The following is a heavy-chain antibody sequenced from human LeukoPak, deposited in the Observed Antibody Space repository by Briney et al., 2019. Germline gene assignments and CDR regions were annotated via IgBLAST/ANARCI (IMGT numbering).Heavy chain of an antibody. Sequence: PSETLSLTCTVSGGSISSYYWNWIRQPPGQGLEWIGYIYYSGTTNYNPSLKGRVTISVDTSKNQFSLKLSSVTAADTAVYYCARTATRELKEGGTYYFDYWGQGTLVTVSS. D-gene: IGHD1-26*01. CDR2: IYYSGTT. CDR1: GGSISSYY. V-gene: IGHV4-59*01. J-gene: IGHJ4*02. CDR3: ARTATRELKEGGTYYFDY.